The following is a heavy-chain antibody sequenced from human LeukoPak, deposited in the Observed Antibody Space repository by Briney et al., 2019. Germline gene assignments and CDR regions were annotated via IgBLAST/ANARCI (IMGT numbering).Heavy chain of an antibody. CDR1: GYTFTGYY. CDR2: INPGSGAT. CDR3: ARDFEYNSATYYFDY. J-gene: IGHJ4*02. Sequence: ASVTVSCKASGYTFTGYYMHWVRQAPGQGLEWMGWINPGSGATNYAQKFQGRVSMTRDTSISTVYMELSRLTFDDTAVYYCARDFEYNSATYYFDYWGQGTLVTVSS. V-gene: IGHV1-2*02. D-gene: IGHD6-6*01.